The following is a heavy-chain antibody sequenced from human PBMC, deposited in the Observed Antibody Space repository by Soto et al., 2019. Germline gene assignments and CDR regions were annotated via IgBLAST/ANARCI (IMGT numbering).Heavy chain of an antibody. CDR2: ISAYNGNT. CDR3: ARSNYYGSGSYWNDYYYYGMDV. J-gene: IGHJ6*02. CDR1: GYTFTSYG. Sequence: ASVKVSCKASGYTFTSYGISWARQTPGQGLEWMGWISAYNGNTNYAQKLQGRVTMTTDTSTSAAYMGLRSLRSDDTAVYYCARSNYYGSGSYWNDYYYYGMDVWGRGTTVTVSS. D-gene: IGHD3-10*01. V-gene: IGHV1-18*01.